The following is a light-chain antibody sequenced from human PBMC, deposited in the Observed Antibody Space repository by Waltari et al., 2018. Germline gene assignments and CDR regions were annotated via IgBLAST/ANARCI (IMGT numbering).Light chain of an antibody. V-gene: IGLV2-23*01. CDR3: CSYAGSYTWV. J-gene: IGLJ3*02. CDR1: SSDFGNYNL. Sequence: QSALTQPASVSRSPGQSITISCTGTSSDFGNYNLVSWYQQYPGKAPKVMIYDDNRRPSGVSDRFSGSKSGNTASLTISGVQAEDEADYYCCSYAGSYTWVFGGGTKLTVL. CDR2: DDN.